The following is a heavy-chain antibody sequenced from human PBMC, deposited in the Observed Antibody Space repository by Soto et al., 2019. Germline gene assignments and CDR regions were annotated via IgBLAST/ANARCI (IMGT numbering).Heavy chain of an antibody. CDR1: GGTFSSYA. Sequence: QVQLVQSGAEVKKPGCSVKVSCKASGGTFSSYAISWVRQAPGQGLEWMGGIIPIFGTANYAQKFQGRVTIAADEPTSTDYMQLSSLRSEDTAVYYCAASLYYDYVWGSYRNYDPYYFDYWSQGTLVTVSS. CDR3: AASLYYDYVWGSYRNYDPYYFDY. J-gene: IGHJ4*02. D-gene: IGHD3-16*02. CDR2: IIPIFGTA. V-gene: IGHV1-69*01.